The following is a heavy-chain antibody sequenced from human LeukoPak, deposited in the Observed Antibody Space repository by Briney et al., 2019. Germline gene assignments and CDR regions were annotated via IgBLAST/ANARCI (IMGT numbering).Heavy chain of an antibody. CDR1: GFTFSSHA. CDR2: IYSGGST. J-gene: IGHJ4*02. CDR3: ARDLTYYYDSSGYLY. D-gene: IGHD3-22*01. Sequence: HPGGSLRLSCSASGFTFSSHAMSWVRQAPGEGLEWVSVIYSGGSTFYADSVKGRFTISRDNSKNTLYPQMNSLRAEDTAVYYCARDLTYYYDSSGYLYWGQGTLVTVSS. V-gene: IGHV3-53*01.